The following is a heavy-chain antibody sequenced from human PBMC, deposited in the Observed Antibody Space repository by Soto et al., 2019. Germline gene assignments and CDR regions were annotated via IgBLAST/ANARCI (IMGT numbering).Heavy chain of an antibody. D-gene: IGHD2-2*01. V-gene: IGHV3-23*01. Sequence: EVQLLESGGGLVQPGGSLRLSCAASGFTFSSYAMSWVRQAPGKGLEWVSAISGSGGSTYYADAVKGRFTISRDNSKNTLYLQMNSPRAEDTAVYYCAKDSPEYQLLFNWFDPWGQGTLVTVSS. CDR3: AKDSPEYQLLFNWFDP. J-gene: IGHJ5*02. CDR2: ISGSGGST. CDR1: GFTFSSYA.